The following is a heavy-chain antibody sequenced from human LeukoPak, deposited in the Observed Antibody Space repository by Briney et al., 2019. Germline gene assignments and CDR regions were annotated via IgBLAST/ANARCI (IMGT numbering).Heavy chain of an antibody. CDR1: RFSFSNYW. J-gene: IGHJ4*02. D-gene: IGHD3-10*01. Sequence: QPGGSLRLSCAASRFSFSNYWMHWVRQAPGKGLVWVSRVKSDGSNPSYADSVKGRFTISRDNAENMLYLQMNTPGAEDTAVYYCARDIVSGSGSLDYWGQGTLVTVSS. V-gene: IGHV3-74*01. CDR3: ARDIVSGSGSLDY. CDR2: VKSDGSNP.